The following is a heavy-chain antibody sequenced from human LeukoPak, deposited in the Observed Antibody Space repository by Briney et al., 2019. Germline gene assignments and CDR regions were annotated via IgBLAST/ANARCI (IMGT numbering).Heavy chain of an antibody. CDR3: ARHAYKWNYLFPYWLDP. CDR2: IYYSGST. D-gene: IGHD1-7*01. Sequence: PSETLSLTCTVSGGSISSSSYYWGWIRQPPGKGLEWIGSIYYSGSTYYNPSLKSRVTISVDTSKNQFSLKLSSVTAADTAVYYCARHAYKWNYLFPYWLDPWGQGTLVTVSS. J-gene: IGHJ5*02. CDR1: GGSISSSSYY. V-gene: IGHV4-39*01.